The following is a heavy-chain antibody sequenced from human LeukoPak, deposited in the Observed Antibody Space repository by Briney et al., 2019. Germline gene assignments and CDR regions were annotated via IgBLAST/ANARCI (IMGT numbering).Heavy chain of an antibody. V-gene: IGHV3-9*01. CDR1: GFTFDDYA. J-gene: IGHJ4*02. CDR2: ISWNSGSI. Sequence: GGSLRLSCAASGFTFDDYAMHWVRQAPGKGLEWVSGISWNSGSIGYADSVKGRFTISRDNAKNSLYLQMNSLRAEDTALYYCARTGRRDYWGQGTLVTVSP. CDR3: ARTGRRDY. D-gene: IGHD1-1*01.